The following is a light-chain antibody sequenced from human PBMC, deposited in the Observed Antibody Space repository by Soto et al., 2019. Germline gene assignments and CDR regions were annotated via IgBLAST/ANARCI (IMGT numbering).Light chain of an antibody. J-gene: IGKJ1*01. CDR3: QQYIGLWT. CDR1: QTISTF. Sequence: DIQLTQSPSTLSASVGDRVTITCRASQTISTFLAWYQQKPGKAPHLLIYGASSLHSGVPSRCSGSGSGTEFTLSISLLQPDDLGTYYCQQYIGLWTFGQGTKVDLK. V-gene: IGKV1-5*01. CDR2: GAS.